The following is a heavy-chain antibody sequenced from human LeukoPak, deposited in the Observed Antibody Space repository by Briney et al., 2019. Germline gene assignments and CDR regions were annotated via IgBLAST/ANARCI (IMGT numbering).Heavy chain of an antibody. CDR3: VRSPACSSGTCYPNWFDP. V-gene: IGHV5-51*01. CDR2: TYPGDSNT. Sequence: KIGESLKISCKGSGYSFTNNWIGWVRQMPGKGLEWMGITYPGDSNTRYSPSFQGQVTISADKSISSAYLQWSSLRASDTAMYYCVRSPACSSGTCYPNWFDPWGQGTLVTVSS. J-gene: IGHJ5*02. CDR1: GYSFTNNW. D-gene: IGHD2-15*01.